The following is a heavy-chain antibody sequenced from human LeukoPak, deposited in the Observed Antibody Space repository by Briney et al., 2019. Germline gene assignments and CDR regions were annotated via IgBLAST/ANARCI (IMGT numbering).Heavy chain of an antibody. D-gene: IGHD2/OR15-2a*01. CDR1: GGSISTPNW. CDR2: VHLNGHT. V-gene: IGHV4-4*02. J-gene: IGHJ4*02. Sequence: PSETLSLTCDVSGGSISTPNWWTWVRQPPGGGLEWIGEVHLNGHTHYSPSRESRVTRSVDMSENHISLRLTSVTAADTAVYYCAREGGFYRPLDYSGPGTLVIVSS. CDR3: AREGGFYRPLDY.